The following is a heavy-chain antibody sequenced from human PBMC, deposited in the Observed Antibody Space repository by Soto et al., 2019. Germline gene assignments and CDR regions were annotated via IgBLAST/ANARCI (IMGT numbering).Heavy chain of an antibody. Sequence: PGGSLRLSCAASGFSFSDYYMSWIRQAPGKGLEWVPYIDFSSNSIYYADSVKGRFTISRDNAKNSLYLQMNSLRAEDTAVYYCARDIEPPGLFFDYWGQGTLVTVSS. CDR3: ARDIEPPGLFFDY. J-gene: IGHJ4*02. CDR1: GFSFSDYY. D-gene: IGHD6-13*01. CDR2: IDFSSNSI. V-gene: IGHV3-11*01.